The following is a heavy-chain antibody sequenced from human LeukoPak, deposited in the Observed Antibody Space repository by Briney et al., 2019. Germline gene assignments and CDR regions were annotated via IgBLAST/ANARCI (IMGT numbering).Heavy chain of an antibody. D-gene: IGHD5-18*01. CDR3: ARDLYRYGSFYYYGMDV. Sequence: GGSLRLSCAASGFTVSSNYMSWVRQAPGEGLEWVSVIYSGGSTYYADSGKGRFTIYRDNSKNTLYLQMNSLRAEDTAAYYCARDLYRYGSFYYYGMDVWGQGTTVTVSS. CDR1: GFTVSSNY. V-gene: IGHV3-66*01. CDR2: IYSGGST. J-gene: IGHJ6*02.